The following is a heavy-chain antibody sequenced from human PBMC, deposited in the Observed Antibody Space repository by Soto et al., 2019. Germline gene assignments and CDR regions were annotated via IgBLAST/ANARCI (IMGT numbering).Heavy chain of an antibody. D-gene: IGHD5-18*01. CDR2: IGTAGDT. J-gene: IGHJ6*02. CDR1: GFTFSSYD. Sequence: PGGSLRLSCAASGFTFSSYDMHWVRQATGKGLEWVSAIGTAGDTYYPGSVKGRFTISRENAKNSLYLQMNSLRAEDTAVYYCARKAAMVDYYYYYGMDVWGQGTTVTVSS. CDR3: ARKAAMVDYYYYYGMDV. V-gene: IGHV3-13*01.